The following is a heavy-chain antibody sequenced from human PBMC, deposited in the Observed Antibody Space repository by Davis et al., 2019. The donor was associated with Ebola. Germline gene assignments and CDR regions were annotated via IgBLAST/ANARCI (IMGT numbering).Heavy chain of an antibody. D-gene: IGHD5/OR15-5a*01. V-gene: IGHV4-59*02. CDR3: ARGRHLSVSPFAY. J-gene: IGHJ4*02. CDR2: IHSSGNT. CDR1: GTSVNSDY. Sequence: PGGSLRLSCTVSGTSVNSDYWSWIRQSPGKGLEWIGYIHSSGNTNYNPSFKSRVTVSLDASKSQSSLKLSSVTAADTAVYYCARGRHLSVSPFAYWGQGILVTVSP.